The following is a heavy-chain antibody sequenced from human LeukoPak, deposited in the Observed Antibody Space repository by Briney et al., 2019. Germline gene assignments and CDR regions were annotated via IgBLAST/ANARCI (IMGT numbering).Heavy chain of an antibody. V-gene: IGHV3-7*04. CDR3: ARDPPPDDTSGYLDY. D-gene: IGHD3-22*01. Sequence: PGGSLRLSCSAPGFTMSNCWMTWVRQAPGKGLEWVANMNQDGSRIYYVDSVKGRFTISRDNAKNSLHLQMSSLRADDTAVYYCARDPPPDDTSGYLDYWGQGALVTVSS. CDR1: GFTMSNCW. CDR2: MNQDGSRI. J-gene: IGHJ4*02.